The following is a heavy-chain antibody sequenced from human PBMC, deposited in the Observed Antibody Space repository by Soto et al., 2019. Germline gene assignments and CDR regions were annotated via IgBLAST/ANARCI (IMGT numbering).Heavy chain of an antibody. D-gene: IGHD5-12*01. CDR2: IIPIFGTA. J-gene: IGHJ4*02. Sequence: SVKVSCKASGGTFSSYAISWVRQAPGQGLEWMGGIIPIFGTANYAQKFQGRVTITADESTSTAYMELSSLRSEDTAVYYCAAQGYSGYDFAFDYWGQGTLVTVSS. CDR1: GGTFSSYA. V-gene: IGHV1-69*13. CDR3: AAQGYSGYDFAFDY.